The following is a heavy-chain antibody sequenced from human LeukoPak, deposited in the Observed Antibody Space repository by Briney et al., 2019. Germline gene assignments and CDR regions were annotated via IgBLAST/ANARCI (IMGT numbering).Heavy chain of an antibody. CDR2: FYYSGST. CDR3: ARLSAYYYGSFFYYYMDV. V-gene: IGHV4-39*01. Sequence: SETLSLTCTVSGGSISSSSYYWGWIRQPPGKGLEWIGSFYYSGSTYYNPSLKSRVTISVDTSKKQFSLKLSSVTAADTAVYYCARLSAYYYGSFFYYYMDVWGKGTTVTVSS. CDR1: GGSISSSSYY. D-gene: IGHD3-10*01. J-gene: IGHJ6*03.